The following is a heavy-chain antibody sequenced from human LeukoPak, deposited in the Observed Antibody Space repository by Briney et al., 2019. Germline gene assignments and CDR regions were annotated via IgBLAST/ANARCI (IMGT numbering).Heavy chain of an antibody. D-gene: IGHD4-17*01. Sequence: ASVKVSCRASGYTFTSSDINWVRQATGQGLEWMGWMNPNSGNTGYAQNFQGRVIMTRNTSIATAYMELTSLKSEDTAVYYCARGFRIQSHDYGPYYYMDVWGQGTTVTVSS. CDR1: GYTFTSSD. CDR3: ARGFRIQSHDYGPYYYMDV. J-gene: IGHJ6*03. V-gene: IGHV1-8*01. CDR2: MNPNSGNT.